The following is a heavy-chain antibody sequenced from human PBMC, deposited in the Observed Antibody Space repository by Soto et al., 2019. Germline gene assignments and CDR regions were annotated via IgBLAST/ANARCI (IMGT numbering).Heavy chain of an antibody. CDR1: SGSISSSNW. CDR3: ARGGTGEYYYYYYMDV. Sequence: SETLSLTCAVSSGSISSSNWWSWVRQPPGKGLEWIGEIYHSGSTNYNPSLKSRVTISVDKSKNQFSLKLSSVTATDTAVYYCARGGTGEYYYYYYMDVWGKGTTVTVSS. J-gene: IGHJ6*03. CDR2: IYHSGST. V-gene: IGHV4-4*02. D-gene: IGHD1-1*01.